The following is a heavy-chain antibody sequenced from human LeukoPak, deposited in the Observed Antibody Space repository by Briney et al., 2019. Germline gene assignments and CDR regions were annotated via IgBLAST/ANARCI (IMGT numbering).Heavy chain of an antibody. CDR2: IYYSGST. D-gene: IGHD6-13*01. V-gene: IGHV4-59*01. J-gene: IGHJ5*02. CDR3: ARDHSSSWYFWFDP. Sequence: SETLSLTCTVSGGSISSYYWSWIRQPPGKGLEWIGYIYYSGSTNYNPSLKSRVTIAVDTSKNQFSLKLSSVTAADTAVYYCARDHSSSWYFWFDPWGQGTLVTVSS. CDR1: GGSISSYY.